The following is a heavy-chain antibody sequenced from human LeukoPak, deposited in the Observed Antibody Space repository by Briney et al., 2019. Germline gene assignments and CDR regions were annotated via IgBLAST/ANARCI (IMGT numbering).Heavy chain of an antibody. D-gene: IGHD3-22*01. CDR1: GGSISSSIYY. V-gene: IGHV4-39*01. CDR2: IYYSGST. CDR3: ARGRGVPYYYDSSGYYPADY. Sequence: SETLSLTCTVSGGSISSSIYYWGWIRQPPGKGLEWIGSIYYSGSTYYNSSLGSRVTISVDTSKNQFSLKLSSVTAADTAVYYCARGRGVPYYYDSSGYYPADYWGQGTLVTVSS. J-gene: IGHJ4*02.